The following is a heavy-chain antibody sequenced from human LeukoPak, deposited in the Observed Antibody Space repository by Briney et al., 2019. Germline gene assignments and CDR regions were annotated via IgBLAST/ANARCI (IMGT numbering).Heavy chain of an antibody. J-gene: IGHJ3*02. Sequence: PSETLSLTCAVYGGSFSGYYWSWIRQPPGKGLEWIGEINHSGSTNYNPSLKSRVTISADTSKNQFSPKLSSVTAADTAVYYCARGGEVGTYSSPHDAFDIWGQGTMVTVSS. CDR2: INHSGST. V-gene: IGHV4-34*01. CDR1: GGSFSGYY. CDR3: ARGGEVGTYSSPHDAFDI. D-gene: IGHD6-13*01.